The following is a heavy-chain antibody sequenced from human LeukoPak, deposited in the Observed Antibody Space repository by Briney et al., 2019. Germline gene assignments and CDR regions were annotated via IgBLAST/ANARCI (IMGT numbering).Heavy chain of an antibody. V-gene: IGHV4-34*01. J-gene: IGHJ6*03. CDR3: ARLLYYYYDMDV. CDR1: GGSFSGYY. Sequence: SETLSLTCAVYGGSFSGYYWSWVREPPGKGLEWIGEINHSGSTNYNPSLKSRVTISVDTSKNQYSLKLSSVTAADTAVYYCARLLYYYYDMDVWGKGTTVTISS. CDR2: INHSGST. D-gene: IGHD2/OR15-2a*01.